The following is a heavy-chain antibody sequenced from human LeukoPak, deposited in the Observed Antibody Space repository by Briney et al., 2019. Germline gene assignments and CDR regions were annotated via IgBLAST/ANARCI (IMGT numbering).Heavy chain of an antibody. D-gene: IGHD6-19*01. J-gene: IGHJ4*02. CDR3: ARKSIAVAGPSDY. CDR2: ISGSGGST. CDR1: GFTFSSYG. V-gene: IGHV3-23*01. Sequence: GGTLRLSCAASGFTFSSYGMSWVRQAPGKGLEWVSAISGSGGSTYYADSVKGRFTISRDNAKNSLYLQMNSLRAEDTAMYYCARKSIAVAGPSDYWGQGTLVTVSS.